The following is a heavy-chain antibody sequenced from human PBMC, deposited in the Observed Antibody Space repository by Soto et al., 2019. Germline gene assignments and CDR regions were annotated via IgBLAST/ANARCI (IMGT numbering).Heavy chain of an antibody. CDR2: ISYDGSNK. CDR1: GFTFSSYG. Sequence: GGSLRLSCAASGFTFSSYGMHWVRQAPGKGLEWVAVISYDGSNKYYADSVKGRFTISRDNSKNTLYLQMNSLRAEDTAVYYCAKGAYGSGSYYNPIGRIDYWGQGTLVTVSS. CDR3: AKGAYGSGSYYNPIGRIDY. J-gene: IGHJ4*02. D-gene: IGHD3-10*01. V-gene: IGHV3-30*18.